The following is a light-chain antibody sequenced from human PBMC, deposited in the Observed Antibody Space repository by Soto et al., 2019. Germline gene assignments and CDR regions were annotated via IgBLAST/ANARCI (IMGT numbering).Light chain of an antibody. CDR3: HQYDSSSWT. CDR1: QGVDSSY. CDR2: GAS. J-gene: IGKJ1*01. Sequence: EIVLTQSPGTLSLSPGERATVFCRASQGVDSSYLAWFQQKPGQAPRLLIYGASRRATGVPDRFSGSGSGTDFTLTITRLESEDFAVYYCHQYDSSSWTFGQGTKVEI. V-gene: IGKV3-20*01.